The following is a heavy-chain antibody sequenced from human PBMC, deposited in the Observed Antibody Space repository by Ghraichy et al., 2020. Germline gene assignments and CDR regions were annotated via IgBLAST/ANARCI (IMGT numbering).Heavy chain of an antibody. V-gene: IGHV4-61*03. J-gene: IGHJ2*01. CDR3: ARASGQWLSGHWYSDL. CDR1: GGSVSSDSYY. D-gene: IGHD6-19*01. CDR2: VSYTGST. Sequence: SQTLSLTCTVSGGSVSSDSYYWSWIRQPPGKGLEWIGYVSYTGSTNYNPSLKSRVIISVDTSKTHFSLKLSSVTAADTAVYYCARASGQWLSGHWYSDLWGRGTLVTVAS.